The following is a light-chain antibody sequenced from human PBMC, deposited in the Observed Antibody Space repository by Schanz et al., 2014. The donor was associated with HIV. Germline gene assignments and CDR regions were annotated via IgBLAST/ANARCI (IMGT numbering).Light chain of an antibody. V-gene: IGKV3-20*01. J-gene: IGKJ4*01. Sequence: ETVLTQSPATLSLSPGERATLSCRASQSVSSNYLAWYQQKPGQAPRLLIYGASSRATGIPDRFSGSGSGTDFTLTISRLEPEDFAVYFCQYFGNSGGTFGGGTKVEIK. CDR1: QSVSSNY. CDR3: QYFGNSGGT. CDR2: GAS.